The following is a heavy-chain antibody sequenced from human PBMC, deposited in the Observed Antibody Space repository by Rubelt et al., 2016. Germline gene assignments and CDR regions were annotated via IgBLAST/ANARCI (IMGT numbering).Heavy chain of an antibody. D-gene: IGHD3-22*01. CDR3: ARGKEGLGGTMMDY. V-gene: IGHV4-34*01. CDR1: GGSFSGYY. CDR2: INHSGST. Sequence: QVQLQQWGAGLLKPSETLSLTCAVYGGSFSGYYWSWIRQPPGKGLEWIGEINHSGSTNYNPSLKSRVTISVDTSQNQVSLKLSSVAAAYTAVYYCARGKEGLGGTMMDYWGQGTLVTVSS. J-gene: IGHJ4*02.